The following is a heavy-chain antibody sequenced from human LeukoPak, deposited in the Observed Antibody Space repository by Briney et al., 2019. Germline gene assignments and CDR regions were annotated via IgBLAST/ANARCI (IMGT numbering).Heavy chain of an antibody. CDR2: IYYSGST. CDR1: GGSNSSYY. D-gene: IGHD2-2*02. Sequence: SETLSLTCTVSGGSNSSYYWSWIRQPPGKGLEWIGYIYYSGSTNYNPSLKSRVTISVDTSKNQFSLKLSSVTAADTAVYYCARAHIVVVPAAIVWFDPWGQGTLVTVSS. V-gene: IGHV4-59*01. CDR3: ARAHIVVVPAAIVWFDP. J-gene: IGHJ5*02.